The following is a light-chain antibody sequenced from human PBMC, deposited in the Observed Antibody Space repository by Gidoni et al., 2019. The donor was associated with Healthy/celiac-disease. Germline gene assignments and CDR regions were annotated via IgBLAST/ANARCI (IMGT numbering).Light chain of an antibody. V-gene: IGKV1D-13*01. CDR2: DAS. CDR3: QQFNNYPVT. Sequence: ALQLTQSPSSLSASVGDRVTITCRASQGISSALAWYQQKPGKAPKLLIYDASSLESGVPSRFSGSGSGTDFTLTISSLQPEDFATYYCQQFNNYPVTFGQGTRLEIK. J-gene: IGKJ5*01. CDR1: QGISSA.